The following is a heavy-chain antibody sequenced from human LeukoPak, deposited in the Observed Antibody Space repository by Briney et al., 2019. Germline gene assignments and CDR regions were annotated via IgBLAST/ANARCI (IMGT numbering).Heavy chain of an antibody. CDR3: ARNNYDFWSGPYYFDY. V-gene: IGHV4-38-2*01. Sequence: SETLSLTCAVSGYSISSGYYWGWIRPPPGKGLGCVGSIYHSGSTYYNPYLKSRVTISVDTSKNQFSLKLSSVTAADTAVYYCARNNYDFWSGPYYFDYWGQGTLVTVSS. D-gene: IGHD3-3*01. CDR2: IYHSGST. J-gene: IGHJ4*02. CDR1: GYSISSGYY.